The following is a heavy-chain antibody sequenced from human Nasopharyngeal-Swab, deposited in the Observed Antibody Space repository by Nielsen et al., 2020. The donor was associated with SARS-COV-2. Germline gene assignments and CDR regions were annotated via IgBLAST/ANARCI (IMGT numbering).Heavy chain of an antibody. J-gene: IGHJ4*02. CDR1: GFTFSSYS. V-gene: IGHV3-23*01. CDR3: AKGTGATYRAIDY. D-gene: IGHD1-26*01. CDR2: ISRTSST. Sequence: GESLKISCAASGFTFSSYSMNWVRQAPGTGLEWVSAISRTSSTYYADSVKGRFTVTRDNSKNTLYLQMNSLRAEDTAVYYCAKGTGATYRAIDYWGQGTLVTASS.